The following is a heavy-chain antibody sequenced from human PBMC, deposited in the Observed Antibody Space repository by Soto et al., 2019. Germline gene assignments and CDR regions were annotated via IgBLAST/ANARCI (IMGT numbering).Heavy chain of an antibody. V-gene: IGHV3-23*01. CDR2: ISGSGGST. CDR3: ANRLERPGQYYFDY. J-gene: IGHJ4*02. Sequence: GGSLRLSCAASGFTFSSYAMSWVRQAPGKGLEWVSAISGSGGSTYYADSVKGRFTISRDNSKNTLYLQMNSLRAEDTAVYYCANRLERPGQYYFDYWGQGTLVTVSS. CDR1: GFTFSSYA. D-gene: IGHD1-1*01.